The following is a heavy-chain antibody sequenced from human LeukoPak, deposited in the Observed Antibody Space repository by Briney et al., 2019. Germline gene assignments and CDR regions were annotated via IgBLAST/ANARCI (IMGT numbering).Heavy chain of an antibody. CDR3: AAGYSSGGGYYFDY. V-gene: IGHV3-30*04. Sequence: GRSLRLSCAASGFTFSSYAMHWVRQAPGKGLEWVAVISYDGSNKYYADSVKGRFTISRDNSKNTLYLQMNSLRAEDTAVYYCAAGYSSGGGYYFDYWGQGTRVTVSS. J-gene: IGHJ4*02. D-gene: IGHD6-19*01. CDR1: GFTFSSYA. CDR2: ISYDGSNK.